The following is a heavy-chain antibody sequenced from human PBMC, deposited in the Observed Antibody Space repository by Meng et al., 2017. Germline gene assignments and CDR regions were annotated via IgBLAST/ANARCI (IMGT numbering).Heavy chain of an antibody. J-gene: IGHJ3*02. V-gene: IGHV4-61*01. CDR2: IYYSGST. D-gene: IGHD6-19*01. CDR1: GGSISSSSYY. Sequence: SETLSLTCTVSGGSISSSSYYWGWIRQPPGKGLEWIGYIYYSGSTNYNPSLKSRVTISVDTSKNQFSLKLSSVTAADTAVYYCAREVSSGWYRDAFDIWGQGTMVTVSS. CDR3: AREVSSGWYRDAFDI.